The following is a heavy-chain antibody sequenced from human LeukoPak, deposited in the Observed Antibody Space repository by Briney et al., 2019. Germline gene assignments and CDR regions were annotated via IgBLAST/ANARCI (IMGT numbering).Heavy chain of an antibody. CDR3: ARRTYDFWSGLRRYFDY. CDR1: GGSFSGYY. CDR2: INHSGST. D-gene: IGHD3-3*01. J-gene: IGHJ4*02. V-gene: IGHV4-34*01. Sequence: SETLSLTCAVYGGSFSGYYWSWIRQPPGKGLEWIGEINHSGSTNYNPSLKSRVTISIDTSKNQFSLKLSSVTAADTAVYYCARRTYDFWSGLRRYFDYWGQGTLVTVSS.